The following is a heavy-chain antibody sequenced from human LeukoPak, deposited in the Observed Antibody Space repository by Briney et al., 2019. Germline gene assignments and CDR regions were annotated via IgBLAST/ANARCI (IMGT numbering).Heavy chain of an antibody. J-gene: IGHJ4*02. CDR1: VHTLTEFS. CDR3: ATGSIVYDF. V-gene: IGHV1-24*01. CDR2: FDPEEGDT. D-gene: IGHD2-21*01. Sequence: ASVKVSCKVSVHTLTEFSMEGVRQAPGKGLEWMGGFDPEEGDTIYAQKFQGRLTMTEDTSTETAYMELSSMTSEDTAVYYCATGSIVYDFWGQGTLVTVSS.